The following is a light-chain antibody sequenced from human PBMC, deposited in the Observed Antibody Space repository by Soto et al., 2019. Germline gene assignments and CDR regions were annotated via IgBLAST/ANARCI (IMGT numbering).Light chain of an antibody. CDR2: DVS. CDR3: SSYTSSSTLRV. J-gene: IGLJ1*01. CDR1: SSDVVGYNY. V-gene: IGLV2-14*01. Sequence: QSVLTQPASVSGSPGQSITISCTGTSSDVVGYNYVSWYQQHPGKAPKLMIYDVSNRLSVVSIRLSGSKSGNTASLTISGLQAEDEADYYCSSYTSSSTLRVFGTGTKVTVL.